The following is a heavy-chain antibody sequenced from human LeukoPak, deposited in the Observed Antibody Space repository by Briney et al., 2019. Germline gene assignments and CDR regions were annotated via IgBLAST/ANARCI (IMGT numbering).Heavy chain of an antibody. CDR2: IIPIFGTA. J-gene: IGHJ4*02. CDR3: AREIWFGELLSDY. V-gene: IGHV1-69*05. Sequence: ASVKVSCKASGYTFTSYGISWVRQAPGQGLEWMGGIIPIFGTANYAQKFQGRVTITTDESTSTAYMELSSLRSEDTAVYYCAREIWFGELLSDYWGQGTLVTVSS. D-gene: IGHD3-10*01. CDR1: GYTFTSYG.